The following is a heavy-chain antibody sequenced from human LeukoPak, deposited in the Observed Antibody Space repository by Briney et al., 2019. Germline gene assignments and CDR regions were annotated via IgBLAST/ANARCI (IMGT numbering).Heavy chain of an antibody. V-gene: IGHV3-48*03. CDR3: ARIGTTTRGPAGLDV. J-gene: IGHJ6*02. D-gene: IGHD2/OR15-2a*01. CDR1: GFTFSSYE. Sequence: PGGSLTLSCAASGFTFSSYEMNWVRQAPGKGREGVSYIASGGGANRFYSESVKGRFTISRDNGKNSLYLHMNSLRAEDTGVYYCARIGTTTRGPAGLDVWGQGTTVTVSS. CDR2: IASGGGANR.